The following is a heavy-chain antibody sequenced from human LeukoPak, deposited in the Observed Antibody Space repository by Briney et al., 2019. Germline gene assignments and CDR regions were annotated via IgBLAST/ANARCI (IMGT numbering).Heavy chain of an antibody. J-gene: IGHJ4*02. CDR2: ISSNGGST. CDR3: VRVAYGGNSGFDY. CDR1: GFSFSTYG. V-gene: IGHV3-64D*06. Sequence: GGSLRLSCSASGFSFSTYGMNWARQAPVKGLEHVSTISSNGGSTYYADSVKGRFTISRDNSRNTLYLQMSSLRAEDTAVYYCVRVAYGGNSGFDYWGQGTLVTVSS. D-gene: IGHD4-23*01.